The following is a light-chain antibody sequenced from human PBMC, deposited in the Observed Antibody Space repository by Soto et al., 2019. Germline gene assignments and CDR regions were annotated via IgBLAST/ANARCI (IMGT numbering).Light chain of an antibody. V-gene: IGKV1-33*01. J-gene: IGKJ1*01. CDR2: DAS. CDR3: QQYDNLPLWT. Sequence: DIQMTQSPSSLSASVGDRVTITCQASQDISNYLNWYQQKLGKAPKLLIYDASNLETGVPSRFSGSGSGANFTFTISSLQPEDIATYYCQQYDNLPLWTFGHGTKVEIK. CDR1: QDISNY.